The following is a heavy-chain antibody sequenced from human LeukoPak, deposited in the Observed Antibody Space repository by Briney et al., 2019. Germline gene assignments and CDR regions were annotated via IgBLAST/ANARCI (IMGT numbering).Heavy chain of an antibody. CDR3: ARDRSLGIIDY. CDR2: IYYSRST. V-gene: IGHV4-59*01. J-gene: IGHJ4*02. Sequence: SETLSLTCIVSGDSIISYNWSWILQPPGEGLEWIGYIYYSRSTNYNPSLKSRVTISIDASKNHFSLKLSSVTAADTAVYYCARDRSLGIIDYWGQGTLVTVSS. D-gene: IGHD3-16*01. CDR1: GDSIISYN.